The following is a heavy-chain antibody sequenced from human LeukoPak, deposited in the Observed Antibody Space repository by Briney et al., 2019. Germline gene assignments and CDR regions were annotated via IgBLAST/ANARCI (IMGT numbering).Heavy chain of an antibody. CDR1: GYSLSRGYY. D-gene: IGHD4-17*01. CDR2: IYHSGST. J-gene: IGHJ4*02. Sequence: PSETLSLTCAVSGYSLSRGYYWGWIRPPPGTGLEWIATIYHSGSTYYNPSLKSRVTISVDTSKNQFSLKLRSVTAADTAVYYCARKLYYGDYFDYWGQGTLVTVSS. V-gene: IGHV4-38-2*01. CDR3: ARKLYYGDYFDY.